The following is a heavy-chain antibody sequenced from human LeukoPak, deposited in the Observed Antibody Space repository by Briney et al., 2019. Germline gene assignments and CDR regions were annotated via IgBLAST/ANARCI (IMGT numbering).Heavy chain of an antibody. CDR3: ARHNPNYDFWSGYSAPGWFDP. CDR2: IYYSGST. Sequence: PSETLSLTCTVSGGSISSYYWSWIRQPPGKGLEWIGYIYYSGSTNYNPSLKSRVTISVDTSKNQFSLKLSSVTAADTAVYYCARHNPNYDFWSGYSAPGWFDPWGQGTLVTVSS. CDR1: GGSISSYY. D-gene: IGHD3-3*01. J-gene: IGHJ5*02. V-gene: IGHV4-59*08.